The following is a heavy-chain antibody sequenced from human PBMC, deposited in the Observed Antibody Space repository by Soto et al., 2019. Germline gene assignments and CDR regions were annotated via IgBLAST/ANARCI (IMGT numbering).Heavy chain of an antibody. CDR2: VSFNGNNK. D-gene: IGHD3-16*01. CDR3: AKVMGAEWTFGWFDP. J-gene: IGHJ5*02. V-gene: IGHV3-30*16. Sequence: QVQLVESGGGVVQPGTSLTLSCVGSGFTFSSYAFHWIRQAPGKGLEWVATVSFNGNNKYYGDSVKGRFSVSRDKVKNSLYLQMNVVRAEDTAVYFCAKVMGAEWTFGWFDPWGQGTLFSVSS. CDR1: GFTFSSYA.